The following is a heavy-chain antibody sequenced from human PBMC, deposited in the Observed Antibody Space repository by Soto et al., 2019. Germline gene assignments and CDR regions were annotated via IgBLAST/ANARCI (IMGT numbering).Heavy chain of an antibody. V-gene: IGHV3-23*01. D-gene: IGHD6-6*01. Sequence: XGSLRLSCVASGFTLSSYAMSWVRQAPGKGLEWVSAISGSGGSTYYADSVKGRFTISRDNSKNTLYLQMNSLRAEDTAVYYCAKVVSSSSSRAFDIWGQGTMVTVSS. CDR2: ISGSGGST. CDR1: GFTLSSYA. CDR3: AKVVSSSSSRAFDI. J-gene: IGHJ3*02.